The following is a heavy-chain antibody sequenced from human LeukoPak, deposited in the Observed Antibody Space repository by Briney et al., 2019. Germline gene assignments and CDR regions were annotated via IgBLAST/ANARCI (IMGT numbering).Heavy chain of an antibody. CDR1: GFTFASYW. J-gene: IGHJ4*02. V-gene: IGHV3-7*03. CDR3: ARGGYYDNSGASDY. D-gene: IGHD3-22*01. Sequence: PGGSLRLSCAASGFTFASYWMTWVRQAPGKGLELVANIKEDGSEKYYVDSVKGRFTISRDNAKNSLYLQMNSLRAEDTALYYCARGGYYDNSGASDYWGQGTLVTVSS. CDR2: IKEDGSEK.